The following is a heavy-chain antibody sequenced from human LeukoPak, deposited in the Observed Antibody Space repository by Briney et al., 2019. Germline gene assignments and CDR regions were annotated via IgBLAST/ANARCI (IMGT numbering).Heavy chain of an antibody. J-gene: IGHJ4*02. CDR2: ISAYNGNT. CDR3: ARDGAVDTAMAVDS. Sequence: GASVKVSCKASGYTFTRYGISWMRQAPGQGLERMGWISAYNGNTNYAQKLQGRVTMTTDTSTSIGYMELRSLRSDDTAVYYCARDGAVDTAMAVDSWGQGTLVTVSS. V-gene: IGHV1-18*01. D-gene: IGHD5-18*01. CDR1: GYTFTRYG.